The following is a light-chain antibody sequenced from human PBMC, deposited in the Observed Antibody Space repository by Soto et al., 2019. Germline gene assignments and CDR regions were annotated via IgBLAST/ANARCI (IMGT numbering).Light chain of an antibody. CDR2: AAS. V-gene: IGKV1-39*01. Sequence: IQITHTPSSLSASVGDRVTITCRASQSISSYLNWYQQKPGKDPKLLIYAASSLQSGVTSRFSGSGSGTDFTLTISSLQPEDFATYYCHQSYSTWTFGQGTKLDIK. CDR1: QSISSY. CDR3: HQSYSTWT. J-gene: IGKJ1*01.